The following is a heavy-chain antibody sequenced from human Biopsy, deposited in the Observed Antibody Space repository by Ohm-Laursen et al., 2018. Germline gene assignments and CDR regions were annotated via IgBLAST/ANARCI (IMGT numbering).Heavy chain of an antibody. V-gene: IGHV4-4*07. D-gene: IGHD2-2*01. CDR3: ARDKITYCTSTSCDYFGMDV. CDR1: GGDINNYY. CDR2: INLGGST. J-gene: IGHJ6*02. Sequence: SQTLSLTCTVSGGDINNYYWSWIRQAAGKRLEWIGRINLGGSTNYNPSLKSRVTMSEHTSKKQLSLKLTSVTAADTAMYYCARDKITYCTSTSCDYFGMDVWGQGTTVTVSS.